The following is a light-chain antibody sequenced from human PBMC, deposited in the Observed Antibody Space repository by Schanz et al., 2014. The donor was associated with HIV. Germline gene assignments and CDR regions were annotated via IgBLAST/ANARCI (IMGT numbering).Light chain of an antibody. CDR2: DYH. Sequence: QSVLTQPPSVSAAPGQRVTISCSGSALNIGRNSVSWYQQFPGTAPHLLIYDYHERPSEIRDRFSGSKSGQSATLAIIGLPAGGEGDYFCGAWDSGRRAFGFRGGAQLPLL. J-gene: IGLJ2*01. CDR1: ALNIGRNS. CDR3: GAWDSGRRAFG. V-gene: IGLV1-51*01.